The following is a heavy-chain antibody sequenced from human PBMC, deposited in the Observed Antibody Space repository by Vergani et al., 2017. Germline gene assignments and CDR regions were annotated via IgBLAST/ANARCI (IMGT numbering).Heavy chain of an antibody. Sequence: EVQLLESGGGLVQPGGSLRLSCAASGFTFSSYAMSWVRQAPGKGLEWVSAISWNSGNIGYADSVKGRFTISRDNAKNSLYLQMNSLRAEDTALYYCVKDGRSGAYYYYYMDVWGKGTTVTVSS. CDR1: GFTFSSYA. CDR2: ISWNSGNI. CDR3: VKDGRSGAYYYYYMDV. D-gene: IGHD3-10*01. J-gene: IGHJ6*03. V-gene: IGHV3-9*01.